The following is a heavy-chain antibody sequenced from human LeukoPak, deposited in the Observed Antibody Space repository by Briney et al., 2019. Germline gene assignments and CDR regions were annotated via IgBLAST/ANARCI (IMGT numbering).Heavy chain of an antibody. CDR1: GYSFTTYW. V-gene: IGHV5-51*01. CDR2: IYPGDSST. J-gene: IGHJ4*02. D-gene: IGHD3-10*01. CDR3: ARSIYGSGSFSGFDY. Sequence: GESLKISCKGSGYSFTTYWIGWVRQMPGKGLEWMGIIYPGDSSTRYSPSFQGQVTISADKSINIAYLQWSSLKASDTAMYYCARSIYGSGSFSGFDYWGQGTLVTVSS.